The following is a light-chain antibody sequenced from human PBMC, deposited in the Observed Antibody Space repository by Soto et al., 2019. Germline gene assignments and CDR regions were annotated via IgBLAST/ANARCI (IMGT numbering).Light chain of an antibody. CDR2: AAS. CDR3: QQLDAYPLT. V-gene: IGKV1-9*01. J-gene: IGKJ1*01. Sequence: IQLTQSPSSLSASIGDRVIITCRASQDISSYLALYQQKPGKAPKVLIYAASTLQSGVPSRFSGSGSGTDFTLTISSLQPEDFATYFCQQLDAYPLTFGQGTKVDIK. CDR1: QDISSY.